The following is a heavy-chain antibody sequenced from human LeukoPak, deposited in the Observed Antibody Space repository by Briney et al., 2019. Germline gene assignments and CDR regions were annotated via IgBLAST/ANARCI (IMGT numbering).Heavy chain of an antibody. CDR3: ASRRAAAGYYYYYYYMDV. D-gene: IGHD6-13*01. J-gene: IGHJ6*03. CDR1: GGSFSGYY. CDR2: INHSGST. V-gene: IGHV4-34*01. Sequence: SETLSLTCAVYGGSFSGYYWSWIRQPPGTGLEWIGEINHSGSTNYNLSLKSRVTISVDTSKNQYSLKLRSVTAADTAVYYCASRRAAAGYYYYYYYMDVWGKGTTVTVSS.